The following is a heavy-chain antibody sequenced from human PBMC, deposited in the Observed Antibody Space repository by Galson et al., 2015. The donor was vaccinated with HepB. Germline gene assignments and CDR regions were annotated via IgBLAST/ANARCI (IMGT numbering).Heavy chain of an antibody. J-gene: IGHJ4*02. CDR2: ISSSSSYI. D-gene: IGHD3-16*01. CDR3: ARGDYDYVWGSVGPNSPAY. Sequence: SLRLSCAASGFTFSSYSMNWVRQAPGKGLEWVSSISSSSSYIYYADSVKGRFTISRDNAKNSLYLQMNSLRAEDTAVYYCARGDYDYVWGSVGPNSPAYWGQGTLVTVSS. V-gene: IGHV3-21*01. CDR1: GFTFSSYS.